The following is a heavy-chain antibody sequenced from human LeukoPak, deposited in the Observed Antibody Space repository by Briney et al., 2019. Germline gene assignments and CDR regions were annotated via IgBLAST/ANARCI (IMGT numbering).Heavy chain of an antibody. J-gene: IGHJ6*03. CDR2: IYTSGST. CDR1: GGSISSYY. CDR3: ARVPLAVAGTNYYYYYMDV. D-gene: IGHD6-19*01. V-gene: IGHV4-4*07. Sequence: SETLSLTCTVSGGSISSYYWSWIRQPAGKGLEWIGRIYTSGSTNYNPSLKSRVTMSVDTSKNQFSPKLSSVTAADTAVYYCARVPLAVAGTNYYYYYMDVWGKGTTVTVSS.